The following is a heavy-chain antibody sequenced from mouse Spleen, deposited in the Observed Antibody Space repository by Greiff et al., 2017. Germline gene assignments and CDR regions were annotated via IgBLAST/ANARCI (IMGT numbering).Heavy chain of an antibody. CDR2: INPSTGGT. V-gene: IGHV1-42*01. J-gene: IGHJ4*01. CDR1: GYSFTGYY. Sequence: EVKVVESGPELVKPGASVKISCKASGYSFTGYYMNWVKQSPEKSLEWIGEINPSTGGTTYNQKFKAKATLTVDKSSSTAYMQLKSLTSEDSAVYYCARSDGYYYAMDYWGQGTSVTVSS. D-gene: IGHD2-3*01. CDR3: ARSDGYYYAMDY.